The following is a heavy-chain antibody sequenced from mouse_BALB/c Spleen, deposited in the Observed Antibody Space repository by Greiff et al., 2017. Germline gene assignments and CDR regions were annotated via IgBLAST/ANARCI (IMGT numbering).Heavy chain of an antibody. D-gene: IGHD2-1*01. CDR2: INPNNGGT. J-gene: IGHJ1*01. V-gene: IGHV1-18*01. CDR1: GYTFTDYN. CDR3: ARSVYGNWYVDV. Sequence: VQLQQSGPELVKPGASVKIPCKASGYTFTDYNMDWVKQSHGKSLEWIGDINPNNGGTIYNQKFKGKATLTVDKSSSTAYMELRSLTSEDTAVYYCARSVYGNWYVDVWGAGTTVTVSS.